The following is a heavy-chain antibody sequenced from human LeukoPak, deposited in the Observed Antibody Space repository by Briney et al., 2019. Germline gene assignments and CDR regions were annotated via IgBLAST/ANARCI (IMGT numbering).Heavy chain of an antibody. J-gene: IGHJ5*02. CDR1: GGSFSGYY. CDR3: ARGLPQIYDYVWGSYRLNWFDP. V-gene: IGHV4-34*01. CDR2: INHSGST. Sequence: SETLSLTCAVYGGSFSGYYWSWIRQPPGKGLEWIGEINHSGSTNYNPSLKSRVTIPVDTSKNQFSLKLSSVTAADTAVYYCARGLPQIYDYVWGSYRLNWFDPWGQGTLVTVSS. D-gene: IGHD3-16*02.